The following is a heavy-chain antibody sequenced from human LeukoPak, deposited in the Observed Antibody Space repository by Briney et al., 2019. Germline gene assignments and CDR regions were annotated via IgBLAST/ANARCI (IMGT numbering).Heavy chain of an antibody. V-gene: IGHV3-20*04. Sequence: PGGSLRLSCVASGFTFDDYGMSWVRQVPGKGLEWVSALNWNGGNTNYADSVKGRFTISRDNAKSSMWLQMNSLRDEDTAVYYCARDQTPFYWGQGSLVTVSS. CDR3: ARDQTPFY. D-gene: IGHD2-15*01. CDR2: LNWNGGNT. J-gene: IGHJ4*02. CDR1: GFTFDDYG.